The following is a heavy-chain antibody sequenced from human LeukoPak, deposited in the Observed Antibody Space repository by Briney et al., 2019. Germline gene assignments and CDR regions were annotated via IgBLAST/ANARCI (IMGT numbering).Heavy chain of an antibody. CDR3: AELGITMIGGV. Sequence: GGSLRLSCAASGFTFSSYEMNWVRQAPGKGLEWVSYISSSGSTIHYADSVKGRFTISRDNAKNSLYLQMNSLRAEDTAVYYCAELGITMIGGVWGKGTTVTISS. CDR1: GFTFSSYE. CDR2: ISSSGSTI. V-gene: IGHV3-48*03. D-gene: IGHD3-10*02. J-gene: IGHJ6*04.